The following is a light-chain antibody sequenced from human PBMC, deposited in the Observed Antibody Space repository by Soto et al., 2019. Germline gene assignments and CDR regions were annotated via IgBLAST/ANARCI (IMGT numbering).Light chain of an antibody. CDR2: GAS. CDR1: QSVSSNY. Sequence: DIVLTQSPGTLSLSPGERATLSCRASQSVSSNYLAWYQHRPGQAPRLLIYGASTRATGIPVRFSGSGSGTEFTLTISRLEPEDFAVYYCQQYVGSSRTFGQGTKVDIK. CDR3: QQYVGSSRT. J-gene: IGKJ1*01. V-gene: IGKV3-20*01.